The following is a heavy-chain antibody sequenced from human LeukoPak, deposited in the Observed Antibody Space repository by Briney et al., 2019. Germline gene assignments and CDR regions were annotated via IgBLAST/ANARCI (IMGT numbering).Heavy chain of an antibody. CDR1: GGSISSYY. J-gene: IGHJ4*02. D-gene: IGHD5-12*01. Sequence: SETLSLTCTVSGGSISSYYWSWIRQPPGKGLEWIGYIYYSGSTNYNPSLKSRFTISVDTSKNQFSLKLSSVTAADTAVYYCARDRGYDLDYWGQGTLVTVSS. CDR2: IYYSGST. V-gene: IGHV4-59*01. CDR3: ARDRGYDLDY.